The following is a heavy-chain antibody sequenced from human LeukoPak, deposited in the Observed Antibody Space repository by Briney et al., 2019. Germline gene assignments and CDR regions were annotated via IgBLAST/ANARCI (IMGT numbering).Heavy chain of an antibody. D-gene: IGHD3-9*01. CDR3: ARGRAGLRYFGWLSDPFDY. CDR2: IIPIFGTA. CDR1: GGTFSSYA. J-gene: IGHJ4*02. V-gene: IGHV1-69*05. Sequence: ASVKVSCKASGGTFSSYAISWVRQAPGQGLEWMGRIIPIFGTANYAQKFQGRVTITTDESTSTAYMELSSLRSEDTAVYYCARGRAGLRYFGWLSDPFDYWGQGTLVTVSS.